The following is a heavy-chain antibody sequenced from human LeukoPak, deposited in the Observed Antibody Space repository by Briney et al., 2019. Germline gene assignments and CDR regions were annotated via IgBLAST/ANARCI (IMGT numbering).Heavy chain of an antibody. CDR3: AKGTYSGSYYVDY. V-gene: IGHV3-43*01. Sequence: PGGSLRLSCAASGFTFYDYTMHWVRQAPGKGREGGSLISWDGGSTYYGDSVKGRFTIYRDNSKNSLYLQMNSLRTEDTALYYCAKGTYSGSYYVDYWGQGTLVTVSS. CDR1: GFTFYDYT. CDR2: ISWDGGST. D-gene: IGHD1-26*01. J-gene: IGHJ4*02.